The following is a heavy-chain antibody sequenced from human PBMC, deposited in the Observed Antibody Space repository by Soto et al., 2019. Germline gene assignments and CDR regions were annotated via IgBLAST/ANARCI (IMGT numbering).Heavy chain of an antibody. Sequence: SETLSLTCTVSGVSISNGDYYWNWIRQTPGKGLEWIGYIYNGGPTYYNPSLESRLSLSVDTSGNQFSLRLSSVTAADTAIYYCARSLEYGIPFDKWGQGTLVTVS. J-gene: IGHJ4*02. CDR1: GVSISNGDYY. CDR3: ARSLEYGIPFDK. V-gene: IGHV4-30-4*01. D-gene: IGHD2-8*01. CDR2: IYNGGPT.